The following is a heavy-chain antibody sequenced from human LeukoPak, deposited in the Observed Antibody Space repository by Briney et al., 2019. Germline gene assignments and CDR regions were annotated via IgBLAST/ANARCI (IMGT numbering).Heavy chain of an antibody. J-gene: IGHJ5*02. CDR1: GYTFTSYG. Sequence: GASVKVSCKASGYTFTSYGISWVQQAPGQGLEWMGWISAYNGNTNYAQKLQGRVTMTTDTSTSTAYMELRSLRSDDTAVYYCARDRASSDIVVVPAAMRFDPWGQGTLVTVSS. CDR3: ARDRASSDIVVVPAAMRFDP. V-gene: IGHV1-18*04. CDR2: ISAYNGNT. D-gene: IGHD2-2*01.